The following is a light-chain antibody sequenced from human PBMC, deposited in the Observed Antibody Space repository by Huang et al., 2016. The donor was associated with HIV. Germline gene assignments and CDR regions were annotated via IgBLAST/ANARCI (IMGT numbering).Light chain of an antibody. CDR3: LQYNNYPLT. J-gene: IGKJ3*01. CDR1: QDINTA. CDR2: DAS. V-gene: IGKV1-17*03. Sequence: DIQMTQSPSAMSASVGDKVTITCRASQDINTALAWFQQKPGKVPKRLIFDASSLQSGVPLRFSGSGSGTYFTLTISSLQPEDFASYYCLQYNNYPLTFGPGTKVDFK.